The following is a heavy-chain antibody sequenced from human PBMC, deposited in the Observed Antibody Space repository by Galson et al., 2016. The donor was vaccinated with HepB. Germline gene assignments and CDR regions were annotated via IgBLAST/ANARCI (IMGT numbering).Heavy chain of an antibody. CDR1: GFTFSGSA. CDR2: IRSKVNNYET. J-gene: IGHJ3*02. V-gene: IGHV3-73*01. D-gene: IGHD1-14*01. CDR3: TRHGRLFSPDDGFDI. Sequence: ASGFTFSGSAMHWLRQASGKGLERVARIRSKVNNYETAYDESVKGRFIISRDDSKNTAYLQMNSLKTEDTAVYSFTRHGRLFSPDDGFDIWGQGTMVTVSS.